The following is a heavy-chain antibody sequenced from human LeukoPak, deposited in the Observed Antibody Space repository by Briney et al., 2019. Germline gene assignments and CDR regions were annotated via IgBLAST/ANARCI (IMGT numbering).Heavy chain of an antibody. CDR1: GFTFSNSA. J-gene: IGHJ4*01. D-gene: IGHD6-19*01. CDR2: ISGSGSTT. Sequence: PGGSLRLSCAASGFTFSNSAISWVRQAPGKGLEWVSTISGSGSTTYYADSVKGRFTISRDNSKNTLYLQMNSLRAEDTAVYYCAKGIYSSGWSYFDYWGHGTLVTVSS. CDR3: AKGIYSSGWSYFDY. V-gene: IGHV3-23*01.